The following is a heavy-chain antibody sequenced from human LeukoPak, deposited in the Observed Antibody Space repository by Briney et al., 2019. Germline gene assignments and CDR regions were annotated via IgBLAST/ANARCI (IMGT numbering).Heavy chain of an antibody. Sequence: GASVKVPCKASGYTFTSYTMNWVRRAPGQGLEWMGWINTNTGNPTYAQGFAGRFVFSLDTSVSTAYLQISSLKAEDTAVYYCAREMATITYYFDYWGQGTLVTVSS. D-gene: IGHD5-24*01. CDR3: AREMATITYYFDY. CDR2: INTNTGNP. J-gene: IGHJ4*02. CDR1: GYTFTSYT. V-gene: IGHV7-4-1*02.